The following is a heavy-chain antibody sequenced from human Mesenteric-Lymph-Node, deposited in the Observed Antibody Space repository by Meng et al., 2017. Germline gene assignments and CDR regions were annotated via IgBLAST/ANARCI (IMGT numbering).Heavy chain of an antibody. Sequence: PGLLTPCDTLSLTCTVVGGSISSYYWSWIRQPPGKGLEWIGYIYYSGSTNYNPSLKSRVTISVDTSKNQFSLKLSSVTAADTAVYYCARENRNWFDPWGQGTLVTVSS. D-gene: IGHD1-14*01. CDR2: IYYSGST. J-gene: IGHJ5*02. CDR3: ARENRNWFDP. CDR1: GGSISSYY. V-gene: IGHV4-59*01.